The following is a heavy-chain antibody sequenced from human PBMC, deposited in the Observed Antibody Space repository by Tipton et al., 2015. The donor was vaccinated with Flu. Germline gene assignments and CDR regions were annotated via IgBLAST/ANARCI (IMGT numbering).Heavy chain of an antibody. CDR1: GGSISSYY. CDR2: IYYSGST. J-gene: IGHJ6*02. Sequence: TLSLTCTVSGGSISSYYWSWIRQPPGKRLEWIGYIYYSGSTNYNPSLKSRVTISVDTSKNQFSLKLSSVTAADTAVYYCARERTDYDFWSGYYFPAGMDVWGQGTTVTVSS. V-gene: IGHV4-59*01. D-gene: IGHD3-3*01. CDR3: ARERTDYDFWSGYYFPAGMDV.